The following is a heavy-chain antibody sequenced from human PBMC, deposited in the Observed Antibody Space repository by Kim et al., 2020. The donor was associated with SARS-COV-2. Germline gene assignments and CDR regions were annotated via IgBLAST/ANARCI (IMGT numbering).Heavy chain of an antibody. Sequence: SGPTLVNPTQTLTLTCTFSGFSLSTSGMCVSWIRQPPGKALEWLALIDWDDDKYYSTSLKTRLTISKDTSKNQVVLTMTNMDPVDTATYYCARTDWSGYFRWGPVDYWGQGTLVTVSS. D-gene: IGHD3-3*01. CDR2: IDWDDDK. CDR3: ARTDWSGYFRWGPVDY. CDR1: GFSLSTSGMC. J-gene: IGHJ4*02. V-gene: IGHV2-70*01.